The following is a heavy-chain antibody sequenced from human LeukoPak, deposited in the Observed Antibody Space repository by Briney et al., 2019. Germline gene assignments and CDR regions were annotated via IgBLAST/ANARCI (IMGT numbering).Heavy chain of an antibody. Sequence: PSETLSLTCTVSGGSISSSSYYWGWIRQPPGKGLEWIGSIYYSGSTYYNPSLKSRVTISVDTSKNQFSLKLSSVTAADTAVYYCARQTYYDFHWGQGTLVTVSS. V-gene: IGHV4-39*01. J-gene: IGHJ4*02. CDR2: IYYSGST. CDR3: ARQTYYDFH. D-gene: IGHD3-3*01. CDR1: GGSISSSSYY.